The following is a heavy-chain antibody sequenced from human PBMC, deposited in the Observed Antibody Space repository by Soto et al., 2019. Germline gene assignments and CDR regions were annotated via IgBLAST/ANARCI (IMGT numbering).Heavy chain of an antibody. CDR1: GYSFTSYW. D-gene: IGHD2-2*01. J-gene: IGHJ4*02. CDR2: IYPGDSDT. V-gene: IGHV5-51*01. Sequence: GESLKISCKGSGYSFTSYWIGWVRQMPWKGLEWMGIIYPGDSDTRYSPSFQGQVTISADKSISTAYLQWSSLKASDTAMYYCARLGSYCSSTSCYVGYFDYWGKGTLVSVSS. CDR3: ARLGSYCSSTSCYVGYFDY.